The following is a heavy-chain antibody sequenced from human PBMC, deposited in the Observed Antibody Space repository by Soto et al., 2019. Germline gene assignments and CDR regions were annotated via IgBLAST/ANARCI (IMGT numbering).Heavy chain of an antibody. V-gene: IGHV3-30-3*01. CDR1: GFTFSSYA. Sequence: GGSLRLSCAASGFTFSSYAMHWVRQAPGKGLEWVAVISYDGSNKYYADSVKGRFTISRDNSKNTLYLQMNSLRVEDTAVYYCAREGSYGDYSDAFDIWGQGTMVTVSS. CDR3: AREGSYGDYSDAFDI. D-gene: IGHD4-17*01. CDR2: ISYDGSNK. J-gene: IGHJ3*02.